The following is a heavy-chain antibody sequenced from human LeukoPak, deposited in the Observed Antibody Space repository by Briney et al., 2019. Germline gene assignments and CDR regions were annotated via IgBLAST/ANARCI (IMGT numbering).Heavy chain of an antibody. D-gene: IGHD4-23*01. CDR2: IYSSGST. CDR3: ATTSGNNYAFDI. CDR1: GGFFTSSSYH. Sequence: PAQTLSLTCIVSGGFFTSSSYHWRWIRQPAGKGLEWYLRIYSSGSTNYNPALKSRLTISVYTSKNLFPHKLSPVTAAAPTVYYCATTSGNNYAFDIRGQGGMASVRS. J-gene: IGHJ3*02. V-gene: IGHV4-61*02.